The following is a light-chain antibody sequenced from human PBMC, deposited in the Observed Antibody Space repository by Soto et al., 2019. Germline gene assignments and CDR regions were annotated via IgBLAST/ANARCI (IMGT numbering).Light chain of an antibody. Sequence: EIVMTQSPATLSVSPGERATLSCRASQSITSELAWYQQKPGQPPRLLVYGASTRATGVPARFTGSGSGSEFTLTINGLQSVDFAVYYCQQGHDWPLTFGQGTRLEI. CDR1: QSITSE. J-gene: IGKJ2*01. CDR2: GAS. V-gene: IGKV3-15*01. CDR3: QQGHDWPLT.